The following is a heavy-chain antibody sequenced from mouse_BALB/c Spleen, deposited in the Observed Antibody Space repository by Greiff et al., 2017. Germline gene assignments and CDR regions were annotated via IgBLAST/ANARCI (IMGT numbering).Heavy chain of an antibody. V-gene: IGHV3-8*02. CDR1: GDSITSGY. J-gene: IGHJ4*01. D-gene: IGHD2-4*01. CDR3: AKIYYDFLYAMDY. CDR2: ISYSGST. Sequence: VQLQQSGPSLVKPSQTLSLTCSVTGDSITSGYWNWIRKFPGNKLEYMGYISYSGSTYYNPSLKSRISITRDTSKNQYYLQLNSVTTEDTATYYCAKIYYDFLYAMDYWGQGTSVTVSS.